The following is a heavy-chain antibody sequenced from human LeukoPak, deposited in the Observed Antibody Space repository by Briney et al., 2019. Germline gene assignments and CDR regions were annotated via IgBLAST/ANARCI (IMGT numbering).Heavy chain of an antibody. V-gene: IGHV4-38-2*01. CDR1: GSSISSDYY. CDR3: AGAPYNFWSTYLDY. CDR2: ISHGGST. Sequence: SETLSLTCAVSGSSISSDYYWGWIRQPPGKGLEWIGSISHGGSTYYSPSLKRRLTISVDTSKNQFSLNLSSVTAADTAVYYCAGAPYNFWSTYLDYWGQGTLVTVSS. J-gene: IGHJ4*02. D-gene: IGHD3-3*01.